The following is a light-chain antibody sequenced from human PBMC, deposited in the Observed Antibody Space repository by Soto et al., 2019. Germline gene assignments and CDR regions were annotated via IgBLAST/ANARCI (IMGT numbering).Light chain of an antibody. CDR1: SSDVGGYNY. J-gene: IGLJ1*01. CDR3: SSYTSSSTRV. Sequence: QSALTQPASVSGSPGQSITISCTGTSSDVGGYNYVSWYQQHPGKAPKLMIYEVSNRPSGVSNRFSGSKSGNTASLTISGLKAEDEADYYCSSYTSSSTRVFGPGTKVTVL. V-gene: IGLV2-14*01. CDR2: EVS.